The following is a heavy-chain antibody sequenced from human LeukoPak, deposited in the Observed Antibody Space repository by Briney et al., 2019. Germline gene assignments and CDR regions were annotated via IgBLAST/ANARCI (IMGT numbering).Heavy chain of an antibody. CDR1: GSTFSSYW. Sequence: GGSLRLSCAASGSTFSSYWMSWVRQAPGKGLEWVANIKQDGSEKYYVDSVKGRFTISRDNAKNSLYLQMNSLRAEDTAVYYCARGDCTNGVCPVDYWGQGTLVTVSS. J-gene: IGHJ4*02. CDR2: IKQDGSEK. CDR3: ARGDCTNGVCPVDY. D-gene: IGHD2-8*01. V-gene: IGHV3-7*01.